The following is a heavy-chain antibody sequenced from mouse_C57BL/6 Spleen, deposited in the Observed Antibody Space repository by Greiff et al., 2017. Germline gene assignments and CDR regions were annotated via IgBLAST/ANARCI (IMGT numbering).Heavy chain of an antibody. CDR3: ARGETAQATWYFDY. V-gene: IGHV1-64*01. Sequence: QVQLQQPGAELVKPGASVKLSCKASGYTFTSYWMHWVKQRPGQGLEWIGMIHPNSGSTNYNEKFKSKATLTVDKSSSTAYMQLSSLTSEDSAVYYCARGETAQATWYFDYWGQGTTLTVSS. J-gene: IGHJ2*01. CDR1: GYTFTSYW. D-gene: IGHD3-2*02. CDR2: IHPNSGST.